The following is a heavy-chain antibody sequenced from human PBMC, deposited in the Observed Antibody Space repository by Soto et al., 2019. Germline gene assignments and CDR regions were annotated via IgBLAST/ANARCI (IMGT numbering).Heavy chain of an antibody. J-gene: IGHJ4*02. V-gene: IGHV5-10-1*01. CDR2: IDPSDSYT. CDR1: GYSFTSYW. CDR3: AIRPRNTRAFSFDY. D-gene: IGHD2-15*01. Sequence: GESLKISCKGSGYSFTSYWISWVRQMPGKGLEWMGRIDPSDSYTNYSPSFQGHVTISADKSISTAYLQWSSLKASDTAMYYCAIRPRNTRAFSFDYWGQGTLVTVSS.